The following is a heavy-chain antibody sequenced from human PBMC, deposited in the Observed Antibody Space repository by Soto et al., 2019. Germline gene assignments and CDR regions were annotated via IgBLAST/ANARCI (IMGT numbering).Heavy chain of an antibody. Sequence: QVQLVQSGAEVKKPGASVKVSCKASRYTFTGYYMHWVRQAPGQGLEWMGWINPNSGGTNYAQKFQGWVTMTRDTSISTAYMELSRLRSDDTAVYYCARGRGYSGYDGGHVYSDYWGQGTLVTVSS. V-gene: IGHV1-2*04. CDR2: INPNSGGT. J-gene: IGHJ4*02. D-gene: IGHD5-12*01. CDR1: RYTFTGYY. CDR3: ARGRGYSGYDGGHVYSDY.